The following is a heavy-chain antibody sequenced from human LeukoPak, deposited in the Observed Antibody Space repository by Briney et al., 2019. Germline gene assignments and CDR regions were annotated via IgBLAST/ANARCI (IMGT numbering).Heavy chain of an antibody. Sequence: PSQTLSLTCTVSGGSISSGGDYWNWIRQHPGKGLEWIGYINYSGSTYYNPSLRSRVTITVDKSKNQFSLKLSSVTAADTAVYYCARLPAGSGSLSYFDYWGQGTLATVSS. D-gene: IGHD3-10*01. CDR3: ARLPAGSGSLSYFDY. CDR2: INYSGST. V-gene: IGHV4-31*03. J-gene: IGHJ4*02. CDR1: GGSISSGGDY.